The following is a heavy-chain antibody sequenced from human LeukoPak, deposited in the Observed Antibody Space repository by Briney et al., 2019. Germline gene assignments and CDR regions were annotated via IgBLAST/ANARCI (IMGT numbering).Heavy chain of an antibody. CDR3: ARPGTASVYCFH. J-gene: IGHJ4*02. CDR2: IHSGGRT. Sequence: PGGSLRLSCAASGFSVSSNYLSWVRQPPGKGLEWVSVIHSGGRTKYADAVRDRFTIYRDTAKNTVYVQMNSLRVDDTAAYYCARPGTASVYCFHWGPVTLVTVSS. CDR1: GFSVSSNY. V-gene: IGHV3-66*01. D-gene: IGHD3-3*01.